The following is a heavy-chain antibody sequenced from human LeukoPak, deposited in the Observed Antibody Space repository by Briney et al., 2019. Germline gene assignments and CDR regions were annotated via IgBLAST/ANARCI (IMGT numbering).Heavy chain of an antibody. CDR2: ISSSSSYI. D-gene: IGHD4-17*01. Sequence: PGGSLRLSCAASGFTFSSYSMNWVRQAPGKGLEWVSSISSSSSYIYYADSVKGRFTISRDNAKNSLYLQMNSLRAEDTAVYYCANTPVRGTVTHFDYWGQGTLVTVSS. V-gene: IGHV3-21*01. J-gene: IGHJ4*02. CDR1: GFTFSSYS. CDR3: ANTPVRGTVTHFDY.